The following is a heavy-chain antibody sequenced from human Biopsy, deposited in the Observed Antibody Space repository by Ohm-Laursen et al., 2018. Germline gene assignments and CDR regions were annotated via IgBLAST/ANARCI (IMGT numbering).Heavy chain of an antibody. J-gene: IGHJ4*02. CDR3: ARVGSGWAPFDK. CDR1: GYSISSDYR. CDR2: IFKDGNT. D-gene: IGHD6-19*01. Sequence: SETLSLTCAVSGYSISSDYRWGWIRQAPGKTLEWLGNIFKDGNTHYNPSLRSRLIISIDTSKNQFSLMMTSVSGADTAVYFCARVGSGWAPFDKWGPGTLVTVS. V-gene: IGHV4-38-2*01.